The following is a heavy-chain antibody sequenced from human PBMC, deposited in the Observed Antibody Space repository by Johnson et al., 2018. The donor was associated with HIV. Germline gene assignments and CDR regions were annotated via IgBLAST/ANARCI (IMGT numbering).Heavy chain of an antibody. CDR1: GFIFSTYG. J-gene: IGHJ3*02. Sequence: QVQLVESGGGVVQPGRSVRLYCAASGFIFSTYGMHWVRQAPGKGLEWVAVIWYDGSNEHYADSVKGRFTISRDNSKNTLYLQMNGLRAEDTAMYYCAKDWSSSSRAFDIWGQGTMVTVSS. V-gene: IGHV3-33*06. CDR2: IWYDGSNE. CDR3: AKDWSSSSRAFDI. D-gene: IGHD6-6*01.